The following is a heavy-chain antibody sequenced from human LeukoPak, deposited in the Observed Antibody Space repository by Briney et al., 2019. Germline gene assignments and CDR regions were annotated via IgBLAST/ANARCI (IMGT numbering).Heavy chain of an antibody. V-gene: IGHV5-51*01. Sequence: GESLKISCKGSGYRFTSYWIGWVRQMPGKGLEWMGIIYPGDSEGRYSPSFQGQVTISADKSINTAYLQWSSLKASDTAMYYRARHQPRTVTALSGGFDLWGRGTLVTVSS. CDR1: GYRFTSYW. CDR2: IYPGDSEG. CDR3: ARHQPRTVTALSGGFDL. J-gene: IGHJ2*01. D-gene: IGHD2-21*02.